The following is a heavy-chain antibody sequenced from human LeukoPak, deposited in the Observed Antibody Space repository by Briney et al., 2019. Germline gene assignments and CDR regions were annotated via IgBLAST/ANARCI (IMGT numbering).Heavy chain of an antibody. Sequence: PSETLSLTCTVSGASISGYFWSWVRQPAGKELEWIGRIYSSGTNNYNPSLKSRVTLSLDTSKNHFSLNLTSVTAADTAVYYCAREPTSGREPTSGRPLDYWGQGTLVTVSS. CDR3: AREPTSGREPTSGRPLDY. CDR2: IYSSGTN. CDR1: GASISGYF. V-gene: IGHV4-4*07. D-gene: IGHD5-12*01. J-gene: IGHJ4*02.